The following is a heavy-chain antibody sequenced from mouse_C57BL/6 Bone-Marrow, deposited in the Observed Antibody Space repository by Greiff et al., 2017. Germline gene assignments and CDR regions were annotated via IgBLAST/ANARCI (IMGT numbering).Heavy chain of an antibody. D-gene: IGHD1-1*01. V-gene: IGHV1-54*01. CDR1: GYAFTNYL. CDR2: INPGSGGT. J-gene: IGHJ2*01. CDR3: ARQITTVCFDY. Sequence: VQLQQPGAELVRPGTSVKVSCKASGYAFTNYLIEWVKQRPGQGLEWIGVINPGSGGTNYNEKFKGKATLTADKASSTAYMQLRSLTYEDSAVYVCARQITTVCFDYWGQGTTVTVSS.